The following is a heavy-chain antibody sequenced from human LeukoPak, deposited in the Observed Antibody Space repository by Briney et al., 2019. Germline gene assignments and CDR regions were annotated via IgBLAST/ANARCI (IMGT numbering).Heavy chain of an antibody. CDR1: GFTFSSYG. CDR3: ATSLSSSWRHDAFDI. CDR2: IRYDGSNK. V-gene: IGHV3-30*02. Sequence: PGGSLRLSCAASGFTFSSYGMHWVRQAPGKGLEWVAFIRYDGSNKYYADSVKGRFTISRDNSKNTLYLQMNSLRAEDTAVYYCATSLSSSWRHDAFDIWGQGTMVTVSS. D-gene: IGHD6-13*01. J-gene: IGHJ3*02.